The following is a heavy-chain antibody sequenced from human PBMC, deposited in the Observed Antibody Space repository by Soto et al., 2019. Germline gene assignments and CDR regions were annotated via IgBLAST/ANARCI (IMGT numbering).Heavy chain of an antibody. J-gene: IGHJ4*02. V-gene: IGHV1-46*01. CDR2: INPSGGST. CDR3: ARDPVEMATKEPDFDY. D-gene: IGHD5-12*01. Sequence: AAVKVSCKGSGYTFTSYYMHWGLQAPGQGLEGRGIINPSGGSTSYAQKFQGSVTMTRDTSTSTVYMELSSLRSEDTAVYYCARDPVEMATKEPDFDYWGQGTLVTVSS. CDR1: GYTFTSYY.